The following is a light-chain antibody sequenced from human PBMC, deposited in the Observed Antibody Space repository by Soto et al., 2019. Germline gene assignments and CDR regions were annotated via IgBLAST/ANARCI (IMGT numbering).Light chain of an antibody. V-gene: IGKV1-17*03. CDR2: GAY. CDR3: LQHNSYPLS. J-gene: IGKJ4*01. Sequence: DIQMTQSPSTMSASVGDRVTITCRASQGISHYLAWFQQRPGKVPKRLIYGAYTLESGVPSRFSGSGSGTEFALTIGSLLPEDFATYYCLQHNSYPLSFGGGTKVEMK. CDR1: QGISHY.